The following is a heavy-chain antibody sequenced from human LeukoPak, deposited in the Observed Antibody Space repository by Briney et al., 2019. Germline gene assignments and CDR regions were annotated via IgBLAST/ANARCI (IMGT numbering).Heavy chain of an antibody. J-gene: IGHJ4*02. CDR2: ISYDGSNK. V-gene: IGHV3-30-3*01. D-gene: IGHD5-18*01. CDR3: ARPLYSYDFDY. Sequence: PGGSLRLSCAASGFTFGSYDMHWVRQAPGKGLEWVALISYDGSNKDYADSVKGRFTISRDNSKNTLYLQINSLRTEDTAVYYCARPLYSYDFDYWGQGTLVTVSS. CDR1: GFTFGSYD.